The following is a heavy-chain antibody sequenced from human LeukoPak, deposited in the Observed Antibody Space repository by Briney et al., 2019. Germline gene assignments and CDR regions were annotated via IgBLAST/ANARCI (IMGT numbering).Heavy chain of an antibody. D-gene: IGHD2-2*01. CDR3: TRGLVV. Sequence: GGSLRLSCAASGFTFSEYEMNWVRQAPGKGLEWVSDFSSGGTTIFYADSVKGRFTISRDNAKNSLYLQMNSLRDEDTAIYYCTRGLVVWGQGALVTVSS. CDR2: FSSGGTTI. V-gene: IGHV3-48*03. CDR1: GFTFSEYE. J-gene: IGHJ4*02.